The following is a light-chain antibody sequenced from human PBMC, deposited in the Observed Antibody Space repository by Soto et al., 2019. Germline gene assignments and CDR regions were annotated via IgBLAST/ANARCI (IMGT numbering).Light chain of an antibody. V-gene: IGKV3-15*01. CDR3: QQYNIWPPLYT. Sequence: EIVLTQSPAILSASPGERATLSCRASQTVSDNLAWYQQKPGQSPRLLIYGASTWATDIPVRFSGSGSGAEFTLTISSLQSEDFAVYYCQQYNIWPPLYTFGQGNKL. CDR2: GAS. J-gene: IGKJ2*01. CDR1: QTVSDN.